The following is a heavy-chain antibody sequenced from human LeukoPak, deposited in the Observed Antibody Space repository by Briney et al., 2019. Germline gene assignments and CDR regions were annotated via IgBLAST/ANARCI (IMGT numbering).Heavy chain of an antibody. J-gene: IGHJ4*02. CDR1: GYTFTSYA. V-gene: IGHV1-8*03. D-gene: IGHD2-2*01. CDR3: ARVRYTVGYCSSTSCYGPLDY. Sequence: GASVKVSCKASGYTFTSYAINWVRQATGHGLEWMGWMNPNSGNTGYAQKFQGRVTITRNTSISTAYMEPSSLRSEDTAVYYCARVRYTVGYCSSTSCYGPLDYWGQGTLVTVSS. CDR2: MNPNSGNT.